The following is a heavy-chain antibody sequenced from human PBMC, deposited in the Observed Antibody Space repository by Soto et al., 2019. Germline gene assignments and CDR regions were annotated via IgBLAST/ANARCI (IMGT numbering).Heavy chain of an antibody. V-gene: IGHV3-23*01. D-gene: IGHD6-19*01. CDR2: ISGTGRST. J-gene: IGHJ4*02. CDR1: GFTFINCA. CDR3: AKGNASGWYFFDY. Sequence: GSLRLSCEASGFTFINCAMSWVRQAPGKGLEWVSGISGTGRSTFYADSVKGRFTISRDNSKNTVYLQMNSLRAEDTAVYYCAKGNASGWYFFDYWGQGALVTVS.